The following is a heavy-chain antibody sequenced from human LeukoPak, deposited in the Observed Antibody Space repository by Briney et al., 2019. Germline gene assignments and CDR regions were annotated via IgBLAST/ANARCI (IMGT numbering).Heavy chain of an antibody. J-gene: IGHJ4*02. CDR2: ISSSGSTI. V-gene: IGHV3-11*04. D-gene: IGHD4-17*01. Sequence: GGSLRLSCAASGFTFSDYYMSRIRQAPGKELERVSYISSSGSTIYYADSVKGRFTISRDNAKNSLYLQMNSLRAEDTAVYYCARDAFYGDYPDYWGQGTLVTVSS. CDR3: ARDAFYGDYPDY. CDR1: GFTFSDYY.